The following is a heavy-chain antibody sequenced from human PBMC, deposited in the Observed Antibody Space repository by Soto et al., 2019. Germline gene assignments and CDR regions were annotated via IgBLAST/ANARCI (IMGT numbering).Heavy chain of an antibody. CDR1: GGSISSGGYY. V-gene: IGHV4-31*03. J-gene: IGHJ4*02. CDR3: ALRLGDPGRLYFDY. D-gene: IGHD3-16*01. Sequence: SETLSLTCXVSGGSISSGGYYWSWIRQHPGKGLEWIGYIYYSGSTYYNPSLKSRVTISVDTSKNQFSLKLSSVTAADTAVYYCALRLGDPGRLYFDYWGQGTLVTVSS. CDR2: IYYSGST.